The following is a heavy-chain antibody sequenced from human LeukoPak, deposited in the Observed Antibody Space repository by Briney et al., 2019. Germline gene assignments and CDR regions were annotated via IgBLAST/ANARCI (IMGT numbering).Heavy chain of an antibody. V-gene: IGHV3-21*01. CDR2: ISSSSSYI. J-gene: IGHJ4*02. Sequence: GGSLRLSCAASGFTFSSYSMNWVRQAPGKGLEWVSSISSSSSYIYYADSVKGRFTISRDNAKNSLYLQMNSLRAEDTAVYYCASRELFHFDYWGRGTLVTVSS. D-gene: IGHD3-10*01. CDR1: GFTFSSYS. CDR3: ASRELFHFDY.